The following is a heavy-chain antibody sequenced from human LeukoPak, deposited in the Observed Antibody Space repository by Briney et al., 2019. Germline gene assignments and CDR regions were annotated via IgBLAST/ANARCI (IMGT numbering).Heavy chain of an antibody. CDR3: ARAKEEYQQSL. D-gene: IGHD2-2*01. CDR1: GGSISSGGYY. CDR2: IYYSGST. Sequence: SETLSLTCTVSGGSISSGGYYWSWIRQHPGKGLEWIGYIYYSGSTYYNPSLKSRVTISVDTSKNQFPLKLSSVTAADTAVYYCARAKEEYQQSLWGQGTLVTVSS. J-gene: IGHJ4*02. V-gene: IGHV4-31*03.